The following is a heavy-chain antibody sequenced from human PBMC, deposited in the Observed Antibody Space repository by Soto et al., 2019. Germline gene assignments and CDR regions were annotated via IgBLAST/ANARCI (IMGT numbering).Heavy chain of an antibody. CDR3: ASGQYYASFGWFDP. D-gene: IGHD3-3*01. CDR2: IIPIFGTA. V-gene: IGHV1-69*13. Sequence: ASVKVSCKASGCTFSSYAISWVRQAPGQGLEWMGGIIPIFGTANYAQKFQGRVTITADESTSTAYMELSSLRSEDTAVYYCASGQYYASFGWFDPWGQGTLVTVSS. J-gene: IGHJ5*02. CDR1: GCTFSSYA.